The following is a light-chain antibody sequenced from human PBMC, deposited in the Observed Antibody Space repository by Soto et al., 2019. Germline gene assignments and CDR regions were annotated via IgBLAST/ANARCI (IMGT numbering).Light chain of an antibody. CDR3: CSYAGTYNFWV. CDR2: DVS. J-gene: IGLJ3*02. CDR1: NSDIGGYNY. V-gene: IGLV2-11*01. Sequence: QSALTQPRSVSGSPGQSVTISCTGTNSDIGGYNYVSWYQQHPGKAPKVMIYDVSRRPSGVPDRFSGSKSGSTASLTISGLQAEDEADYYCCSYAGTYNFWVFGGGTKLTVL.